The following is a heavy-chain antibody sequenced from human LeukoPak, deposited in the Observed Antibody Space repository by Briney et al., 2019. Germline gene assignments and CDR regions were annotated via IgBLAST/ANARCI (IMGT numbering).Heavy chain of an antibody. CDR2: ISGRGCST. V-gene: IGHV3-23*01. CDR3: AKGAGHNYYDSSGYPEPIDY. CDR1: GFTFSSYA. D-gene: IGHD3-22*01. J-gene: IGHJ4*02. Sequence: PGGSLRLSCAASGFTFSSYAMSWVRQAPGKGLEWVSAISGRGCSTYYADSVKGRFTISRENSKNTLYLQMNSLRAEDTAVYYCAKGAGHNYYDSSGYPEPIDYWGQGTLVTVSS.